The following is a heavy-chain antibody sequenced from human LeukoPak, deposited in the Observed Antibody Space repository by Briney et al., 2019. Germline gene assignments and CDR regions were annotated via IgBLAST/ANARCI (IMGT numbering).Heavy chain of an antibody. CDR1: GFTFSSYA. CDR3: AKSGCSFTSCYLNY. J-gene: IGHJ4*02. CDR2: ISHDGSDK. Sequence: TGGSLRLSCAASGFTFSSYAMSWVRQAPGKGLEWVAVISHDGSDKYYADSVKGRFTISRDNSKNTLDLQMNSLRAEDTAVYYCAKSGCSFTSCYLNYWGQGTLITVSS. V-gene: IGHV3-30*18. D-gene: IGHD2-2*01.